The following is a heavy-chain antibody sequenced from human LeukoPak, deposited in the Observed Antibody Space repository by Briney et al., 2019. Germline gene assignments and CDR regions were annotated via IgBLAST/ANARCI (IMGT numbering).Heavy chain of an antibody. J-gene: IGHJ5*02. D-gene: IGHD2-15*01. V-gene: IGHV3-23*01. CDR3: AKDPGFVVVVAAARWSDP. Sequence: GGSLRLSCAASGFTFSFYAMSWVRQAPGKGLEWVSAISGSGGFTYYADSVKGRFTISRDNSKNTLYLQMNSLRAEDTAVYYWAKDPGFVVVVAAARWSDPWGQGTLVTVSS. CDR1: GFTFSFYA. CDR2: ISGSGGFT.